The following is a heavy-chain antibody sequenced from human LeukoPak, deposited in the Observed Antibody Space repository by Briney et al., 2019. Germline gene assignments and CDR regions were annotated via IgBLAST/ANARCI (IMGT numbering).Heavy chain of an antibody. Sequence: ASVWVSCKASGYTFTSYGISWVRQAPGQGVERVGWISAYNGNTNYAQKLQGRVTMTTDTSTSTAYMELRSLRSDDTAVYYCARGSAPGAAIPYYYYYYMDVWGKGTTVTVSS. CDR2: ISAYNGNT. V-gene: IGHV1-18*01. CDR1: GYTFTSYG. CDR3: ARGSAPGAAIPYYYYYYMDV. D-gene: IGHD2-2*01. J-gene: IGHJ6*03.